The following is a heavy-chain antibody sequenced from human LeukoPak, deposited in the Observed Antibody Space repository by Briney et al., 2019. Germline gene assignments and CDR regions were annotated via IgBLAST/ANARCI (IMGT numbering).Heavy chain of an antibody. CDR3: ARLHSAVYYGDAFDI. CDR2: LSGSGSSA. V-gene: IGHV3-23*01. CDR1: GFTFSTYA. Sequence: RTGGSLRFSCAASGFTFSTYAMSWVRQAPGKGLEWVSGLSGSGSSAYYADSVKGRFTISRDNSKNTLYLQMNSLRPEDTAVYYCARLHSAVYYGDAFDIWGQGTMVTVSS. J-gene: IGHJ3*02. D-gene: IGHD3-10*01.